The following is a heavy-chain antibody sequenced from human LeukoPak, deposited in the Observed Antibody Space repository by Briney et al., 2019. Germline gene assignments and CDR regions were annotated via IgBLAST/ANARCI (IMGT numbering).Heavy chain of an antibody. CDR1: GSSVSSTNW. CDR2: VHLDGRT. CDR3: ARVVITDFLFDHYGMDV. J-gene: IGHJ6*02. Sequence: PSETLSLTCGVSGSSVSSTNWWTWIRLPPGKGLEWIGEVHLDGRTNFNPSLKSRLTMSVDLPENHVSLKLTSVTAADTAVYYCARVVITDFLFDHYGMDVWGQGTTVTVSS. D-gene: IGHD2/OR15-2a*01. V-gene: IGHV4-4*02.